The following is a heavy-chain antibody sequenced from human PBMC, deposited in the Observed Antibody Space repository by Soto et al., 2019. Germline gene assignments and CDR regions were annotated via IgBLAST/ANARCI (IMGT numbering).Heavy chain of an antibody. CDR3: ARGQGSGWYEDLDY. J-gene: IGHJ4*02. D-gene: IGHD6-19*01. Sequence: QVQLLQSGAEVKKPGASVKVSCKASGYAFIAYHMHCVRQAPGQGLEWMGWINPNSGGTNFAQKFQDWITMTRDTSINTVYMELRRLKSDDTAVYYCARGQGSGWYEDLDYWGQGTLVTVSS. CDR1: GYAFIAYH. V-gene: IGHV1-2*04. CDR2: INPNSGGT.